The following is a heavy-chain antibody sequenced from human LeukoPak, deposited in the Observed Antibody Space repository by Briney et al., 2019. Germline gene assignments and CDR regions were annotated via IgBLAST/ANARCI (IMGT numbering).Heavy chain of an antibody. CDR2: ISGSGGST. D-gene: IGHD2-21*01. CDR1: GFTFSSYG. CDR3: ARVVVISNSDYFDY. J-gene: IGHJ4*02. Sequence: PGRSLRLSCAASGFTFSSYGMHWVRQAPGKGLEWVSAISGSGGSTYYADSVKGRFTISRDNSKNTLYLQMNSLRAEDTAVYYCARVVVISNSDYFDYWGQGTLVTVSS. V-gene: IGHV3-23*01.